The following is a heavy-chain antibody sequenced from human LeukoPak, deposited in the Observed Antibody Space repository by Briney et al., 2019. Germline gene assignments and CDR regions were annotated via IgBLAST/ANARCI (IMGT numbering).Heavy chain of an antibody. Sequence: VASVKVSCKASGYTFTGYYMHWVRQAPGQGLEWMGWINPNSGGTNYAQKFQGKVTMTRDTPISTAYMELSRLRSDDTAVYYCASLRFWSGYYTTAFDYWGQGTLVTVSS. D-gene: IGHD3-3*01. CDR1: GYTFTGYY. CDR2: INPNSGGT. V-gene: IGHV1-2*02. J-gene: IGHJ4*02. CDR3: ASLRFWSGYYTTAFDY.